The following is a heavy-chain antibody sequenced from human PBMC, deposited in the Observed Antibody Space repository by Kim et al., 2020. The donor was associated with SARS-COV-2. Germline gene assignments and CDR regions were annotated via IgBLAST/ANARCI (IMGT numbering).Heavy chain of an antibody. CDR3: ARDPFCSSTSCYSDY. CDR2: IYYSGST. V-gene: IGHV4-30-4*01. CDR1: GGSISSGDYY. Sequence: SETLSLTCTVSGGSISSGDYYWSWIRQPPGKGLEWIGYIYYSGSTYYNPSLKSRVTISVDPSKNQFSLKLSSVTAADTAVYYCARDPFCSSTSCYSDYWGQGTLVTVSS. D-gene: IGHD2-2*01. J-gene: IGHJ4*02.